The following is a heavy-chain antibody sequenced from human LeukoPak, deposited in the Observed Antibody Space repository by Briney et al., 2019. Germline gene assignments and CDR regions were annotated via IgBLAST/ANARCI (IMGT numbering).Heavy chain of an antibody. V-gene: IGHV3-74*01. J-gene: IGHJ4*02. CDR1: GFTFSSYW. CDR3: ARARNNYDTSGFSALDY. CDR2: IKSDGSST. Sequence: QPGGSLRLSCAASGFTFSSYWMHWVRQAPGKGLVWVSRIKSDGSSTSYADSVKGRFTSSRDNAKNTLYLQMNSLRAEDTAVYYCARARNNYDTSGFSALDYWGQGTLVTVSS. D-gene: IGHD3-22*01.